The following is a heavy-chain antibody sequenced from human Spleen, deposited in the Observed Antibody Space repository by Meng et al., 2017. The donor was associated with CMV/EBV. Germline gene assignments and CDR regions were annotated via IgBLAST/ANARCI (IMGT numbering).Heavy chain of an antibody. CDR1: YW. Sequence: YWSSWVRQAPGKGLEWVANIKQDGSAKYYVDSLKGRFTISRDNAKNSLSLQMHSLRAEDTALYYCARDGVSPSYDNSGYYHDYYFDVWGRGTLVTVSS. V-gene: IGHV3-7*01. CDR3: ARDGVSPSYDNSGYYHDYYFDV. D-gene: IGHD3-22*01. CDR2: IKQDGSAK. J-gene: IGHJ2*01.